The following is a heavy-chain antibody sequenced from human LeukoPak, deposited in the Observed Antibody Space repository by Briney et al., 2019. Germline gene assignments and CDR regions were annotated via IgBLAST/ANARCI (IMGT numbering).Heavy chain of an antibody. Sequence: GASVKVSCKVSGYTLTELSMHWVRQAPGKGLEWMGGFDPEDGETIYAQKFQGRVTMTEDTSTDTAYMELSSLRSEDTAVYYCARGITFGGVIVNVFDIWGQGTMVTVST. CDR2: FDPEDGET. D-gene: IGHD3-16*02. J-gene: IGHJ3*02. CDR3: ARGITFGGVIVNVFDI. V-gene: IGHV1-24*01. CDR1: GYTLTELS.